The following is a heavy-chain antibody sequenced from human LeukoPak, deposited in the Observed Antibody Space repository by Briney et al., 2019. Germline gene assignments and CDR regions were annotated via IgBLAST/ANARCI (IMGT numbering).Heavy chain of an antibody. Sequence: ASVKVSCKASGYTFTGYYMHWVRQAPGQGLEWMGWINPNSGGTNYAQKFQGRVTMTRDTSISTAYMEMRRLRDDDTAVYYCARGGSSPGGYAFDIWGQGTMVTVSS. D-gene: IGHD6-13*01. V-gene: IGHV1-2*02. CDR1: GYTFTGYY. CDR3: ARGGSSPGGYAFDI. CDR2: INPNSGGT. J-gene: IGHJ3*02.